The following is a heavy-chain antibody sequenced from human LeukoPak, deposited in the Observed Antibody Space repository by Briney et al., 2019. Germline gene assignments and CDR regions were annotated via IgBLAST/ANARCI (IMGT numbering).Heavy chain of an antibody. CDR2: IYYSGST. D-gene: IGHD1-1*01. CDR1: GGSISSYY. V-gene: IGHV4-59*01. CDR3: ARTGTTSYWFDP. J-gene: IGHJ5*02. Sequence: SETLSLTCTVSGGSISSYYWSWIRQPPGKGLEWIGYIYYSGSTNYNPSLKSRVTISVDTSKNQFSLKLSFVTAADTAVYYCARTGTTSYWFDPWGQGTLVTVSS.